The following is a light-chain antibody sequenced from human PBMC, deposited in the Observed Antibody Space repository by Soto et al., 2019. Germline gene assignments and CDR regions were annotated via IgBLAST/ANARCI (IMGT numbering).Light chain of an antibody. CDR2: VAS. J-gene: IGKJ5*01. CDR3: QQSYGTTIT. Sequence: DIQMTESPSSLSASVGDRVTITCRASQSISRYLNWYQQKPGKAPNLLIYVASSLQSEVPSRFSGSGSGTDFTLTITSLKNEDFATYYCQQSYGTTITFGQGTRLEIK. V-gene: IGKV1-39*01. CDR1: QSISRY.